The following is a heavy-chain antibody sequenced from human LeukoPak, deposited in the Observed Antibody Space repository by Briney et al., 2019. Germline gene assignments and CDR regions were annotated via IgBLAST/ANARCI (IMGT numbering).Heavy chain of an antibody. V-gene: IGHV1-2*02. J-gene: IGHJ4*02. CDR3: ASYAPFDY. Sequence: ASVKVSCKASGYTFTGYYMHWVRQAPGQGLEWMGWINPNSRGTNYAQKFQGRVTMTRDTSISTACMELRRLRSDDTAVYYCASYAPFDYWGQGALGTVSS. CDR2: INPNSRGT. D-gene: IGHD3-16*01. CDR1: GYTFTGYY.